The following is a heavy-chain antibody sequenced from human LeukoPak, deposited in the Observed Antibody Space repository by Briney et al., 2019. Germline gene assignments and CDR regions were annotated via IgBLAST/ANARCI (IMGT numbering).Heavy chain of an antibody. Sequence: GASVKVSCKASGYTFTGYYIHWVRQAPGQGLEWMGWINPNSGGTNCAQKFQGRVTMTRDTSISTAYMELSRLRSDDTAVYYCARLGYCSGGSCFPSGFDYWGQGTLVTVSS. CDR1: GYTFTGYY. J-gene: IGHJ4*02. V-gene: IGHV1-2*02. CDR3: ARLGYCSGGSCFPSGFDY. CDR2: INPNSGGT. D-gene: IGHD2-15*01.